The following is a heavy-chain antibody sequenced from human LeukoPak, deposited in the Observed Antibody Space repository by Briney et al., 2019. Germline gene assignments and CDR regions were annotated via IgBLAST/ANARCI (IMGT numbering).Heavy chain of an antibody. CDR2: IYYRGST. Sequence: SETPSLTCTVSGGSINNYYWSWIRQPPGKGLEWIGYIYYRGSTNYNPSLKSRVTFSVDTSKNQFSLKLNSVTAADTAVYYCARGGDYGDLRYFDYWGQGTLVTVSS. J-gene: IGHJ4*02. CDR3: ARGGDYGDLRYFDY. V-gene: IGHV4-59*01. D-gene: IGHD4-17*01. CDR1: GGSINNYY.